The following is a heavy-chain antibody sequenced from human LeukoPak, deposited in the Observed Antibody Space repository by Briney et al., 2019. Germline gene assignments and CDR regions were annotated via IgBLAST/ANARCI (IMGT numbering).Heavy chain of an antibody. CDR3: ARDKGYY. V-gene: IGHV3-48*02. J-gene: IGHJ4*02. CDR1: GFTFSGYA. Sequence: GGSLRLSCAASGFTFSGYAMNWVRQAPGKGLEWASHIYSSDTTYADSVKGRFTISRDNAKNSLYLQMNSLRDEDTALYYCARDKGYYWGQGTLVSVSS. CDR2: IYSSDTT.